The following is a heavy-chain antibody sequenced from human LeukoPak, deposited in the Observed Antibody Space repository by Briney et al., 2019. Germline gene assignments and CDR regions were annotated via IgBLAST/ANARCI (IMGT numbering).Heavy chain of an antibody. J-gene: IGHJ4*02. CDR3: ARRDYYDSSFDY. Sequence: SETLSLTCTVSGGSASSVSPCWSWIRHPPGRGLEWIGYIDDSRGTNYTPSVKTRVTISVDTSKTQFSLTLTSVTAADTAVYYCARRDYYDSSFDYWGQGTLVTVSS. CDR2: IDDSRGT. D-gene: IGHD3-22*01. V-gene: IGHV4-61*01. CDR1: GGSASSVSPC.